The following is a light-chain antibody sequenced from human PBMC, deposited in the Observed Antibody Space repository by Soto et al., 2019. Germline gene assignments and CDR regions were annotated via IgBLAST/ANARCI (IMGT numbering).Light chain of an antibody. CDR3: QHYKTYPLT. J-gene: IGKJ4*01. CDR1: QSVSSW. CDR2: RAS. Sequence: DIEVTQSPSTLSASVGDRVTMTCRASQSVSSWLAWYQQKPGKAPKLLIYRASNLDSGVPSRFSGSGSGTEFTLTIDNLQPDDFATYYCQHYKTYPLTFAAGTKV. V-gene: IGKV1-5*03.